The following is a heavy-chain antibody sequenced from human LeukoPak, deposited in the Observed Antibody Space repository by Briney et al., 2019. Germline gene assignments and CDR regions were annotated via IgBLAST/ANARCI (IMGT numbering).Heavy chain of an antibody. CDR2: INWNGDST. J-gene: IGHJ6*03. V-gene: IGHV3-20*01. Sequence: PGGSLRLSCAASGFTLDDYGMSWVRQAPGKGLEWVSSINWNGDSTGYADSVKGRFTISRDNAKNSLYLQMNSLRAEDTALYHCARDREYSGSYYYYYYMDVWGKGTTVTVSS. CDR1: GFTLDDYG. CDR3: ARDREYSGSYYYYYYMDV. D-gene: IGHD1-26*01.